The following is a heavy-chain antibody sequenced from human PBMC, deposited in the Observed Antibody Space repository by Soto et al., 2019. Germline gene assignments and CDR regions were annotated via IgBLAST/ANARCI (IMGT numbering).Heavy chain of an antibody. Sequence: ASVKVSCKASGYTFTGYYMHWVRQAPGQGLEWMGWINPNSGGTNYAQKFQGWVTMTRDTSISTAYMELSRLRSDDTAVYYCARDRGGYCSGGSCCSSAWFDAWGQGTPVTVSS. CDR3: ARDRGGYCSGGSCCSSAWFDA. J-gene: IGHJ5*02. CDR2: INPNSGGT. V-gene: IGHV1-2*04. CDR1: GYTFTGYY. D-gene: IGHD2-15*01.